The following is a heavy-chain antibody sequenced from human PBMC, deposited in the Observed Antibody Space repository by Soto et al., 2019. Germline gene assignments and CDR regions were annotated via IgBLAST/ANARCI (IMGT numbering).Heavy chain of an antibody. D-gene: IGHD5-18*01. CDR2: IKSKTDGGTT. CDR1: GFTFSNAW. Sequence: ESGGGLVKPGGSLRLSCAASGFTFSNAWMNWVRQAPGKGLEWVGRIKSKTDGGTTDYAAPVKGRFTISRDDSKNTLYLQMNSLKTEDTAVYYCTTDPYGYSYGLRFYYYYGMDVWGQGTTVTVSS. V-gene: IGHV3-15*07. J-gene: IGHJ6*02. CDR3: TTDPYGYSYGLRFYYYYGMDV.